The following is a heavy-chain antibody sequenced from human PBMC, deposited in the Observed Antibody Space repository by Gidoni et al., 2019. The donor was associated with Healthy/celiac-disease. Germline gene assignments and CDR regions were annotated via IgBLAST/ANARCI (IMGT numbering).Heavy chain of an antibody. CDR2: ISSSSSTI. V-gene: IGHV3-48*02. J-gene: IGHJ4*02. CDR3: ARGGDYDFWSGYPYYFDY. D-gene: IGHD3-3*01. CDR1: GFTFSSYS. Sequence: EVQLVESGGGLVQPGGSLRLSCAASGFTFSSYSMNWVRQAPGKGLEWVSYISSSSSTIYYADSVKGRFTISRDNAKNSLYLQMNSLRDEDTAVYYCARGGDYDFWSGYPYYFDYWGQGTLVTVSS.